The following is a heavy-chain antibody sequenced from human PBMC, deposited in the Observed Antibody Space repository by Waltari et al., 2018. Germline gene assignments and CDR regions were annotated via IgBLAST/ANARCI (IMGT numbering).Heavy chain of an antibody. J-gene: IGHJ6*02. V-gene: IGHV1-69*02. D-gene: IGHD3-3*01. CDR2: IIPILGIA. Sequence: QVQLVQSGAEVKKPGSSVKVSCKASGGTFSSYTISWVRQAPGQGLEWMGRIIPILGIANYAQKFQGRVTITADKSTSTAYMELSSLRSEDTAVYYCARLRFLEGRENYYYYGMDVWGQGTTVTVSS. CDR3: ARLRFLEGRENYYYYGMDV. CDR1: GGTFSSYT.